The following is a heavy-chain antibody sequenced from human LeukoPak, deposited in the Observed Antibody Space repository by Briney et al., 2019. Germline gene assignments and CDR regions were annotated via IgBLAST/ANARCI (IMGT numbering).Heavy chain of an antibody. J-gene: IGHJ4*02. CDR3: ARDFGDDSSGYFDY. CDR2: IYYSGST. V-gene: IGHV4-59*01. CDR1: GGSISSYY. Sequence: PSETLSLTCTVSGGSISSYYWSWIRQPPGKGLEWIGYIYYSGSTNYNPSLKSRVTISVDTSKNQFSLKLSSVTAADTAVYYCARDFGDDSSGYFDYWGQGTLVTVSS. D-gene: IGHD3-22*01.